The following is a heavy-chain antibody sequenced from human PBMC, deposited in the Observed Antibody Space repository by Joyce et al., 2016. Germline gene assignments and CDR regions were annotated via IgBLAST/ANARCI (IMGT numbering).Heavy chain of an antibody. V-gene: IGHV3-48*02. CDR3: TRRNEGNFFLDY. D-gene: IGHD1-7*01. CDR2: ITSTGSTR. J-gene: IGHJ4*02. Sequence: SGFSFNYYIMNWVRQAPGKGLEWISYITSTGSTRFYADSVKDRFTISRDNAKNSLYLQMNSLRDEDTAVYYCTRRNEGNFFLDYWGQGTLVTVSS. CDR1: GFSFNYYI.